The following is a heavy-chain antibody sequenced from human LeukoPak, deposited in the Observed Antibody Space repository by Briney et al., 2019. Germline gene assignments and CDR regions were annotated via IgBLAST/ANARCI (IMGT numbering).Heavy chain of an antibody. V-gene: IGHV3-53*01. CDR1: GFTVSSTY. Sequence: GGSLRLSCAASGFTVSSTYISWIRQAPGKGLEWVSVIWSGGSTYYADSVRGRFTISRDSSKNTVYLQLNSLKVEDTATFYCVSKRGLQGSYEYWGQGALVTVSA. CDR2: IWSGGST. CDR3: VSKRGLQGSYEY. J-gene: IGHJ4*02. D-gene: IGHD5-24*01.